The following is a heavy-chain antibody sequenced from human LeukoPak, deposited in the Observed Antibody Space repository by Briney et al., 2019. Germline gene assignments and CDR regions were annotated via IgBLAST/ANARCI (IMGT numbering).Heavy chain of an antibody. D-gene: IGHD2-2*01. V-gene: IGHV4-31*03. J-gene: IGHJ3*02. CDR1: GVSVSDGSYY. CDR2: KYYSGSA. Sequence: PSQTLSLTCNVSGVSVSDGSYYWTWIRQHPGKGLEWIGYKYYSGSAKYNPSLKSRLTISIDTSKNQFSLQLSSVTAADTATYYCATTYCSGISCLDVFNMWGQGTRVTVSS. CDR3: ATTYCSGISCLDVFNM.